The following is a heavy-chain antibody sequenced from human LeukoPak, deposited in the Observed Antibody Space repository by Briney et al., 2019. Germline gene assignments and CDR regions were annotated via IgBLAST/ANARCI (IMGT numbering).Heavy chain of an antibody. CDR2: INHSGST. CDR1: GGSFSGYY. D-gene: IGHD6-13*01. V-gene: IGHV4-34*01. Sequence: PSETLSLTCAVYGGSFSGYYWSWIRQPPGKGLEWIGEINHSGSTNYNPSLKSRVTISVDTSKNQFSLKLSSVTAADTAVYYCARNGGPLAAAGTGGSLDYWGQGTLVTVSS. J-gene: IGHJ4*02. CDR3: ARNGGPLAAAGTGGSLDY.